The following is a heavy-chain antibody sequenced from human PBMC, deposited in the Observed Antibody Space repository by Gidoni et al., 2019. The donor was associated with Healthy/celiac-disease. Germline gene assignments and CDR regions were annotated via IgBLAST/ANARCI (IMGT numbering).Heavy chain of an antibody. J-gene: IGHJ6*02. CDR3: ARVRRYYDSSGYPDHYYYYGMDV. V-gene: IGHV4-31*03. Sequence: QVQLQESGPGLVKPSQTLSLTCTVSGGSISSGGYYWSWIRQHPGKGLEWIGYIYYSGSTYYNPSLKSRVTISVDTSKNQFSLKLSSVTAADTAVYYCARVRRYYDSSGYPDHYYYYGMDVWGQGTTVTVSS. D-gene: IGHD3-22*01. CDR2: IYYSGST. CDR1: GGSISSGGYY.